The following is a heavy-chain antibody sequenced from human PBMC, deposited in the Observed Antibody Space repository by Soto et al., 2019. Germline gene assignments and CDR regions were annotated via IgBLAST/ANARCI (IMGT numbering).Heavy chain of an antibody. CDR2: ISSSSSYI. Sequence: GGSLRLSCAASGCTFSSYSMNWVRQAPGKGLEWVSSISSSSSYIYYADSVKGRFTISRDNAKNSLYLQMNSLRAEDTAVYYCARGGYYYDSSGYVDYWGQGTLVTVSS. J-gene: IGHJ4*02. V-gene: IGHV3-21*01. D-gene: IGHD3-22*01. CDR3: ARGGYYYDSSGYVDY. CDR1: GCTFSSYS.